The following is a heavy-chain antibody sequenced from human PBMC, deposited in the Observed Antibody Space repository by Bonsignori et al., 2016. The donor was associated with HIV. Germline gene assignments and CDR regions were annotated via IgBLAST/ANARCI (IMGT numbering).Heavy chain of an antibody. Sequence: WIRQPPGKALEWLALIYWDDDKRYSPSLKSRLTITKDTSKNQVVLTMTNMDPVDTATYYCAHGGGDYNILYYFDYWARNPGHRLL. CDR2: IYWDDDK. D-gene: IGHD4-17*01. CDR3: AHGGGDYNILYYFDY. V-gene: IGHV2-5*02. J-gene: IGHJ4*01.